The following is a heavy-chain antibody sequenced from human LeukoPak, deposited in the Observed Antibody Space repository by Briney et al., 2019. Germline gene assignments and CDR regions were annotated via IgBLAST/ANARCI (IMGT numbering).Heavy chain of an antibody. CDR3: ARGDYSSGWYY. Sequence: GGSLRLSCAASGFTVSNLYMSWVRQAPGKGLEWVSLIYTDGTTYYADSVTGRFTISRDNSKNTLYLQMNSLRAEDTAVYYCARGDYSSGWYYWGQGTLVTVSS. CDR2: IYTDGTT. D-gene: IGHD6-19*01. J-gene: IGHJ4*02. CDR1: GFTVSNLY. V-gene: IGHV3-53*01.